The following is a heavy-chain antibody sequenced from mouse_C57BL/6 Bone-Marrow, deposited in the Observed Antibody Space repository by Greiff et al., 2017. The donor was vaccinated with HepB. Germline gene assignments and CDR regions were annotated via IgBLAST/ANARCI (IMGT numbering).Heavy chain of an antibody. CDR1: GYSITSGYD. CDR3: ARTGSLGQLDY. Sequence: EVQLQQSGPGMVKPSQSLSLTCTVTGYSITSGYDWHWIRHFPGNKLEWMGYISYSGSTNYNPSLKSRISITHDTSKNHFFLKLNSVTTEDTATYYCARTGSLGQLDYWGRGTTLTVSA. D-gene: IGHD3-3*01. J-gene: IGHJ2*01. CDR2: ISYSGST. V-gene: IGHV3-1*01.